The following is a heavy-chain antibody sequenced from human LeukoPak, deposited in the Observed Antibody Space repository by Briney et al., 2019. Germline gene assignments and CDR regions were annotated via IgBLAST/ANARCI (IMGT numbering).Heavy chain of an antibody. CDR3: AKDFVSGDGKWEVDY. J-gene: IGHJ4*02. D-gene: IGHD7-27*01. CDR2: ILGGGRTT. Sequence: GGSLRLSCAASGFTFSIYAMSWVRQAPGKVLEWVSGILGGGRTTYYADSVKGRFTISRDNSKNRLYLQMNSLRAEDTAMYYCAKDFVSGDGKWEVDYWGQGTLVTVSS. CDR1: GFTFSIYA. V-gene: IGHV3-23*01.